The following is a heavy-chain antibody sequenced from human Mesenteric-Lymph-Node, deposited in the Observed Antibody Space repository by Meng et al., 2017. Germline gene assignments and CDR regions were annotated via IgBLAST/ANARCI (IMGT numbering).Heavy chain of an antibody. J-gene: IGHJ4*02. D-gene: IGHD6-19*01. CDR3: ARVGQWLPIDY. V-gene: IGHV4-4*02. Sequence: VQLHGSGPGLVKPSGTRSLPWAVSGGSISSSNWRSWVRQPPGKGLEWIGEIYHSGSTNYNPSLKSRVTISVDKSKNQFSLNLSSVTAADTAVYYCARVGQWLPIDYWGQGTLVTVSS. CDR2: IYHSGST. CDR1: GGSISSSNW.